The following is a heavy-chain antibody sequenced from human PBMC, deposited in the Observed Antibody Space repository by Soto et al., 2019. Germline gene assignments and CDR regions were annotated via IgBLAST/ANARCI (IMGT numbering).Heavy chain of an antibody. CDR1: GGSISSYY. D-gene: IGHD6-19*01. CDR3: ARDIGGSGWFDLDY. V-gene: IGHV4-59*01. CDR2: IYYSGST. J-gene: IGHJ4*02. Sequence: SETLSLTCTVSGGSISSYYWSWIRQPPGKGLEWIGYIYYSGSTNYNPSLKSRVTISVDTSKNQFSLKLSSVTAADTAVYYCARDIGGSGWFDLDYWGQGTLVTVSS.